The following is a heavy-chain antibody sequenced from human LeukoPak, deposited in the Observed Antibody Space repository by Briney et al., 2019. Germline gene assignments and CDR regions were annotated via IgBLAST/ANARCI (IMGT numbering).Heavy chain of an antibody. V-gene: IGHV1-2*02. J-gene: IGHJ3*02. D-gene: IGHD6-25*01. CDR1: AYSLTDHY. CDR3: AREVGSGTFDI. Sequence: ASVKVSCKASAYSLTDHYVHWVRQAPGEGLEWMGWISPNTGGTIYAQKFQGRVTMTRDTSIITAYMELSKLRSDDTAFYYCAREVGSGTFDIWGQGTMVTVSS. CDR2: ISPNTGGT.